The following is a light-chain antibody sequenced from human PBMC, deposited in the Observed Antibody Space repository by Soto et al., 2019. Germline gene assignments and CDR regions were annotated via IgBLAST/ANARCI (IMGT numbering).Light chain of an antibody. CDR2: KAS. Sequence: DLQLTKPQSSLSASVGERVPITCRASQSISSWLAWYQQKPGKAPRLLIYKASSLESGVPSRFSGSGSGTEFTLTISSLQPEDFAIYFCQQYHNWPITFGQGTRLEIK. J-gene: IGKJ5*01. CDR1: QSISSW. CDR3: QQYHNWPIT. V-gene: IGKV1-5*03.